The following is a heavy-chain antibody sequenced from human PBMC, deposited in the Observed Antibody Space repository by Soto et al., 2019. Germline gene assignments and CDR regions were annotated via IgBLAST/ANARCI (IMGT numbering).Heavy chain of an antibody. D-gene: IGHD1-7*01. CDR1: GFTFSSYG. CDR2: SSATGAGT. V-gene: IGHV3-23*01. Sequence: EVQLLESGGGLVQPGGSLRLSCAASGFTFSSYGMTWVRQAPGKGLEWVSFSSATGAGTYYADSVKGRFTISRDNSKNTLYLQMTSLRADDTAVYHCAKDRRAGGNYGLYSDFWGQGALVIVSS. J-gene: IGHJ4*02. CDR3: AKDRRAGGNYGLYSDF.